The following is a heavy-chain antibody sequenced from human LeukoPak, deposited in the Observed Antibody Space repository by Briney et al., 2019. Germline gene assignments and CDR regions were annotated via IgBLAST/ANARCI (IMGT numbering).Heavy chain of an antibody. J-gene: IGHJ4*02. V-gene: IGHV4-4*07. CDR2: IYTSGST. Sequence: PSETLSLTCTVFGGSISSYYWGWIRQPAGKGLEWIGRIYTSGSTKYNPSLKSRVTMSVDTSKNQFSLKLSSVTAADTAVYYCARDRSLGELTTESPSFDYWGQGTQVTVSS. CDR1: GGSISSYY. D-gene: IGHD3-16*01. CDR3: ARDRSLGELTTESPSFDY.